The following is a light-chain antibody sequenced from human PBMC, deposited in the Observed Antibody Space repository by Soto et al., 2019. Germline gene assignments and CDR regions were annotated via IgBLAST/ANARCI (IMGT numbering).Light chain of an antibody. CDR3: CSYAGTYTYV. CDR1: TSVVSDYNF. CDR2: DVT. V-gene: IGLV2-11*01. J-gene: IGLJ1*01. Sequence: QSVLTQPRSVSGSPGQSVTISCTGTTSVVSDYNFVSWYQQHPGNAPKLMIYDVTKRPSGIPNRFSGSKSGNTASLTISGLQAEDEADYYCCSYAGTYTYVFGTGTKVTVL.